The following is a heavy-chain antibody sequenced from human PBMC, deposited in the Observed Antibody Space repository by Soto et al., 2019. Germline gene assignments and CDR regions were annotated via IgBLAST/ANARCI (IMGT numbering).Heavy chain of an antibody. D-gene: IGHD1-20*01. V-gene: IGHV3-30*18. CDR2: ISYDGSNE. J-gene: IGHJ1*01. CDR3: AKGVMITGTYFQH. Sequence: ESGGGLVQPGRSLRLSCAASGFTFSSYGIHWVLQAPGTGLEWVAVISYDGSNEYYADSVKGRFTISRDNSKNTLYLQMNSLRAEDTAVYYCAKGVMITGTYFQHWGQGTLVTVSS. CDR1: GFTFSSYG.